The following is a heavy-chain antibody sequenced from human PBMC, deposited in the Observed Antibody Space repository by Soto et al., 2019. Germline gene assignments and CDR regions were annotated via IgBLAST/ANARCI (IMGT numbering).Heavy chain of an antibody. Sequence: SETLSLTCAVYGGSFSGYYWSWIRQPPGKGLEWIGEINHSGSTNYNPSLKSRVTISVDTSKNQFSLKLSSVTAADTAVYYCARETNILTGPGWFDPWGQGTLVTVYS. CDR3: ARETNILTGPGWFDP. J-gene: IGHJ5*02. CDR1: GGSFSGYY. V-gene: IGHV4-34*01. D-gene: IGHD3-9*01. CDR2: INHSGST.